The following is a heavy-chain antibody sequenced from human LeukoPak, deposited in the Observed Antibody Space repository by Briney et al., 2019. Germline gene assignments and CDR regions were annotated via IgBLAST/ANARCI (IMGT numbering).Heavy chain of an antibody. J-gene: IGHJ4*02. D-gene: IGHD3-10*01. Sequence: GGSLRLSCAASGLPFESYSMTWVRQAPGKGLEWVSTISRTSNYIYTADSLKGRCTTSRDNAEKSLFLQMTNVKDDDTAVYYCVTKASVSGVKRYWGQGTLVTVSS. CDR1: GLPFESYS. V-gene: IGHV3-21*01. CDR2: ISRTSNYI. CDR3: VTKASVSGVKRY.